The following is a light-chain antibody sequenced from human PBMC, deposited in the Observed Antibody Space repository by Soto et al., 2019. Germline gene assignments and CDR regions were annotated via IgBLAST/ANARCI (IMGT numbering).Light chain of an antibody. CDR3: QQYNKGPAYT. V-gene: IGKV3D-15*01. CDR2: DAS. J-gene: IGKJ2*01. Sequence: EIVMTQSPANLSVSPGERATLSCRASQSFSSYLAWYQQKPGKGPRLLIYDASNRATGIPARFSGSGSGTEFTLPITSLQSEDFGVYYSQQYNKGPAYTFGQGTKVEIK. CDR1: QSFSSY.